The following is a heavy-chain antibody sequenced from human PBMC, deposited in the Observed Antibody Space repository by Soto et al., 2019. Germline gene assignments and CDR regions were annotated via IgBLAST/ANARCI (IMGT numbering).Heavy chain of an antibody. J-gene: IGHJ3*01. D-gene: IGHD3-3*01. CDR3: ARYRNFVFGDDAFDV. CDR1: GYSISGSSYF. V-gene: IGHV4-39*01. CDR2: IHYRGKT. Sequence: QLQLQESGPGLVKPSETLSLTCSVSGYSISGSSYFWGLVRQPPGRGLESIGAIHYRGKTHYNPSLKSRVTISVDTSRNQFSLELTSVTAADTATYYGARYRNFVFGDDAFDVWGQGTMVAVSS.